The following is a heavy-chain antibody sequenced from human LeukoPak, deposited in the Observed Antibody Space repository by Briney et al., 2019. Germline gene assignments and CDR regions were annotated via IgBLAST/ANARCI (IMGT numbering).Heavy chain of an antibody. CDR2: INPNSGGT. V-gene: IGHV1-2*02. Sequence: ASVKVSCKASGYTFTGYYMHWVRQAPGQGLEWMGWINPNSGGTNYAQKFQGRVTMTRDMSTSTVYMELSSLRSEDTAVYYCARLPSSSSSDDFDYWGQGTLVTVSS. CDR1: GYTFTGYY. CDR3: ARLPSSSSSDDFDY. J-gene: IGHJ4*02. D-gene: IGHD6-6*01.